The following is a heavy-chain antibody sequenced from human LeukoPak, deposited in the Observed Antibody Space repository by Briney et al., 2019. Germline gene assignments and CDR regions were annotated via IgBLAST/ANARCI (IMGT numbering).Heavy chain of an antibody. J-gene: IGHJ6*03. Sequence: GASVKVSCKASGGTFSSYDINWVRQATGQGLEWMGWMNPNSGNTGYAQKFQGRVTITRNTSISTAYMELSSLRSEDTAVYYCARGSGDSYYYYYMDVWGKGTTVTISS. CDR2: MNPNSGNT. CDR3: ARGSGDSYYYYYMDV. D-gene: IGHD7-27*01. V-gene: IGHV1-8*03. CDR1: GGTFSSYD.